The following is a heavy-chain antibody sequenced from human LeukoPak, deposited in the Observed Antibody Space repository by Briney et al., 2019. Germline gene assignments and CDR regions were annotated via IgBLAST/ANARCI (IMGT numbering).Heavy chain of an antibody. CDR3: ARDRYCSGGSCYSSSWFDP. J-gene: IGHJ5*02. CDR1: GFTFSSYA. D-gene: IGHD2-15*01. Sequence: PGGSLRLSCAASGFTFSSYAMHWVRQAPGKGLEWVAVISYDGSNKYYADSVKGRFTISRDNSKNTLYLQMNSLRAEDTAVYYCARDRYCSGGSCYSSSWFDPWGQGTLVTVFS. CDR2: ISYDGSNK. V-gene: IGHV3-30-3*01.